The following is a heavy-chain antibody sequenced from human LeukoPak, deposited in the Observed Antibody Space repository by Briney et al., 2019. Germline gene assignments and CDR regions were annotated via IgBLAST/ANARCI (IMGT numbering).Heavy chain of an antibody. CDR1: GYSFTSYW. Sequence: GESLKISCKGSGYSFTSYWIGWVRQMPGKGLEWMGIIYPGDSDTRYSPSFQGQVTISADKSISTAYLQWSSLKASDTGMYYCARPSSRGSSGAKDAFDIWGQGTMVTVSS. V-gene: IGHV5-51*01. CDR2: IYPGDSDT. J-gene: IGHJ3*02. CDR3: ARPSSRGSSGAKDAFDI. D-gene: IGHD2-15*01.